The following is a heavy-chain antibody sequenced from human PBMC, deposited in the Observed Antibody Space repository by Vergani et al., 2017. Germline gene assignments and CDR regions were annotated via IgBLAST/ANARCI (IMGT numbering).Heavy chain of an antibody. V-gene: IGHV4-39*01. CDR1: GGSISSSSYY. D-gene: IGHD6-13*01. Sequence: QLQLQESGPGLVKPSETLSLTCTVSGGSISSSSYYWGWIRQPPGKGLEWIGSISYSGSTYYNPSLKSRVTISVDTSKNQFSLKLSSVTAADTAVYYCARLGIAAAGRPTSLWKAETKTAYYFDYWGQGTLVTVAS. J-gene: IGHJ4*02. CDR3: ARLGIAAAGRPTSLWKAETKTAYYFDY. CDR2: ISYSGST.